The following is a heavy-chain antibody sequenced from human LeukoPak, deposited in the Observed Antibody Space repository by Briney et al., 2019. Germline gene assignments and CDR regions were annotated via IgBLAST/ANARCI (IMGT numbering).Heavy chain of an antibody. D-gene: IGHD3-3*01. CDR3: ARVEAYYDFWSGPYGMDV. V-gene: IGHV1-2*06. Sequence: ASVKVSCKASGYTFTGYYMHWVRQAPGQGLEWMGRINPNSGGTDYAQKFQGRVTMTRDTSISTAYMELSRPRSDDTAVYYCARVEAYYDFWSGPYGMDVWGQGTTVTVSS. J-gene: IGHJ6*02. CDR2: INPNSGGT. CDR1: GYTFTGYY.